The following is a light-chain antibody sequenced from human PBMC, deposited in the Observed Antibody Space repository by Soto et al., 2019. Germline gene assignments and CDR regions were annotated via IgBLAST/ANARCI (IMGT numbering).Light chain of an antibody. V-gene: IGLV1-47*01. Sequence: QSVLTQPPSASGTPGQRVTISCSGSSSNIGSNYVYWYQQLPVTAPKLLIYRNSQRPSGVPDRFSGSKSGTSASLAISGLRSEDEADYYCAAWDDSLSVVFGGGTKLTVL. CDR2: RNS. J-gene: IGLJ2*01. CDR3: AAWDDSLSVV. CDR1: SSNIGSNY.